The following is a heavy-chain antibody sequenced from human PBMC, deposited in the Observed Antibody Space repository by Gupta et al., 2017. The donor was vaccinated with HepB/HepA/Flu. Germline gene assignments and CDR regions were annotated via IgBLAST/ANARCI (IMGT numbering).Heavy chain of an antibody. V-gene: IGHV1-2*02. D-gene: IGHD6-19*01. CDR1: GYTFTGYY. CDR3: AGRYISGWDN. Sequence: QVLLVQSGAAVKNPGASLKVSCKACGYTFTGYYIHWMRQAPGHGLEWMGWINTNNGGTNYAQKFKGRFTMTRDTSVITAYMELSRLTSDDTAVYYCAGRYISGWDNWGQGTLVTVSS. J-gene: IGHJ4*02. CDR2: INTNNGGT.